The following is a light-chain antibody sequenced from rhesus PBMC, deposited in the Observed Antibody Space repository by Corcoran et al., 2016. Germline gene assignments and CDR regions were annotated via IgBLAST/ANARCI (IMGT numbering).Light chain of an antibody. Sequence: DIQMTQSPSSLSASVGDRVTITCRASQGITNDLAWYQQKPGETPKLLIYEASSLQSGIPSRFSGSGSVTDFTITILSLQPEDFATYYCQHYYSTPYSFGQGTKVEIK. CDR2: EAS. CDR1: QGITND. J-gene: IGKJ2*01. CDR3: QHYYSTPYS. V-gene: IGKV1-25*01.